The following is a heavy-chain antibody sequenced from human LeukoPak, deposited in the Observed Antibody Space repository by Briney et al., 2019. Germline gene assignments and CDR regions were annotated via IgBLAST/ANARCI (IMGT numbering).Heavy chain of an antibody. CDR1: GFTFSSYG. D-gene: IGHD2-2*01. Sequence: GGSLRLSCAASGFTFSSYGMHWVRQAPGKGLEWVAVISYDGSNKYYADSVKGRFTISRDNSKYTLYLQMNSLRAEDTAVYYCAKSPNLGYCSSTSCYPFDYWGQGTLVTVSS. CDR3: AKSPNLGYCSSTSCYPFDY. J-gene: IGHJ4*02. CDR2: ISYDGSNK. V-gene: IGHV3-30*18.